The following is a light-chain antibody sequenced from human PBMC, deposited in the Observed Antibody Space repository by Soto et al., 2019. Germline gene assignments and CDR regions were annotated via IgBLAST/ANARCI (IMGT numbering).Light chain of an antibody. CDR3: QQYNNWPLLT. Sequence: EIVMTQSPATLSLSPGERATLSCRASQSVSSNLAWYQQKPGQAPRLLIYGASTRATGIPARFSGSGSGTEFPLTISSLQSEDFAVYYCQQYNNWPLLTFGGGTKVDIK. J-gene: IGKJ4*01. CDR1: QSVSSN. V-gene: IGKV3-15*01. CDR2: GAS.